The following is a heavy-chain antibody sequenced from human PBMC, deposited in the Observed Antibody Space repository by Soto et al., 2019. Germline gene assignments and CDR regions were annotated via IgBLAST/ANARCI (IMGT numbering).Heavy chain of an antibody. CDR2: ISAYNGNT. D-gene: IGHD4-17*01. CDR1: GYTLTSYG. Sequence: ASVKVSCKASGYTLTSYGISWVRQAPGQGLEWMGWISAYNGNTNYAQKLQGRVTMTTDTSTSTAYMELRSLRSDDTAVYYCARWVGLDYGEEDDYWGQGTLVTVSS. CDR3: ARWVGLDYGEEDDY. J-gene: IGHJ4*02. V-gene: IGHV1-18*01.